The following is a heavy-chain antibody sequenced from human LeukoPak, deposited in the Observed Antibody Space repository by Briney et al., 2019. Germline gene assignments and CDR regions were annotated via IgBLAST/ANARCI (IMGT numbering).Heavy chain of an antibody. Sequence: AGGSLRLSCAASGFTFSSYAMRWVRQAPGKGLEWVSAISGSGGSTYYTDSVKGRFTISRDNSKNTLYLQMNSLRAEDTAVYYCAKDLRGLSTLYYYYMDVWGKGTTVTVSS. CDR2: ISGSGGST. D-gene: IGHD3-16*02. CDR3: AKDLRGLSTLYYYYMDV. V-gene: IGHV3-23*01. J-gene: IGHJ6*03. CDR1: GFTFSSYA.